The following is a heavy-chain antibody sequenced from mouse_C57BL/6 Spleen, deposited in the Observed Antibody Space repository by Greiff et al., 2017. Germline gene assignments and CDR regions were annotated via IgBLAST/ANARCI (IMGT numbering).Heavy chain of an antibody. CDR3: ARGELLHYFDY. J-gene: IGHJ2*01. D-gene: IGHD1-1*01. CDR2: ILPGSGST. V-gene: IGHV1-9*01. CDR1: GYTFTGYW. Sequence: QVQLKQSGAELMKPGASVKLSCKATGYTFTGYWIEWVKQRPGHGLEWIGEILPGSGSTNYNAKFKGKATFTADTSSNTAYMQLSSLTTEDSAIYYCARGELLHYFDYWGQGTTLTVSS.